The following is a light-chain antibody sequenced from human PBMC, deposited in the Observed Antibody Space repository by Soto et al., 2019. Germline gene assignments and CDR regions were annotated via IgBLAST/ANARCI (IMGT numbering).Light chain of an antibody. J-gene: IGLJ1*01. CDR2: DVS. Sequence: QSALTQPRSVSGSPGQSVTISCTGTSSDVGGYNYVSWYQQHPGKAPKLMIHDVSKRPSGVPDRFSGSKSGNTASLTISGLQAEDEADYYCCSYAGSYTFDVFGTGTKLTVL. CDR1: SSDVGGYNY. CDR3: CSYAGSYTFDV. V-gene: IGLV2-11*01.